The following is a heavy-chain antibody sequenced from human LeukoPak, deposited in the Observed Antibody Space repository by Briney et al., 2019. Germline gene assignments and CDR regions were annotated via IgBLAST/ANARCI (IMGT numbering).Heavy chain of an antibody. CDR2: IYYSGST. J-gene: IGHJ4*02. V-gene: IGHV4-39*01. CDR1: GGSISSSSYY. Sequence: PSETLSLTCTVSGGSISSSSYYWGWIRQPPGKGLEWIGSIYYSGSTYYNPSLKSRVTISVDTSKNQFSLKLSSVTAADTAVYYCASGSLVRGVMDFDHWGQGTLVTVSS. CDR3: ASGSLVRGVMDFDH. D-gene: IGHD3-10*01.